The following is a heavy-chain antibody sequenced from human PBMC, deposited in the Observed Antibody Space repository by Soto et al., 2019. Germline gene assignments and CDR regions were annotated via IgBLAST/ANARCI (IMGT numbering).Heavy chain of an antibody. J-gene: IGHJ5*02. CDR2: IYYSGST. D-gene: IGHD2-2*01. V-gene: IGHV4-30-4*01. CDR1: GGSISSGDYY. Sequence: PSETLSLTCTVSGGSISSGDYYWSWIRQPPGKGLEWIGYIYYSGSTYYNPSLKSRVTISVDTSKNQFSLKLSSVTAADTAVYYCAREWGSTICYDACETCFDPWGQGTLVTVS. CDR3: AREWGSTICYDACETCFDP.